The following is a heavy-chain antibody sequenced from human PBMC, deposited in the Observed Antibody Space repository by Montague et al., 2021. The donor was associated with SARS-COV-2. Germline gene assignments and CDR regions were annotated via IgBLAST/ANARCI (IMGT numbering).Heavy chain of an antibody. CDR3: ARGEVDSSPLVDV. Sequence: SETLSLTCTVPGESFSGFYWNWIRQPPGKGLEWIGHIYHTGSTNSNPSLKSRVTISVDTSKNQISLRLTSVTAAGTAVYYCARGEVDSSPLVDVWGQGTLVTVSS. J-gene: IGHJ4*02. CDR2: IYHTGST. V-gene: IGHV4-59*12. D-gene: IGHD2-15*01. CDR1: GESFSGFY.